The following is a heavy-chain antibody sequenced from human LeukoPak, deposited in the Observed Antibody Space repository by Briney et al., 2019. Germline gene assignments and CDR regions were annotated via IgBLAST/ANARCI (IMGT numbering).Heavy chain of an antibody. Sequence: PSETLSLTCTVSGDSITSDIFYWNWIRQSPGKGLEWIGAIHNSRGTSYNPSLESRLTISVDPSENKFFLKMTSVTDADTATYYCGKVGGNTNSWGQGTLVTVSS. J-gene: IGHJ4*02. D-gene: IGHD4-23*01. CDR3: GKVGGNTNS. CDR1: GDSITSDIFY. V-gene: IGHV4-30-4*01. CDR2: IHNSRGT.